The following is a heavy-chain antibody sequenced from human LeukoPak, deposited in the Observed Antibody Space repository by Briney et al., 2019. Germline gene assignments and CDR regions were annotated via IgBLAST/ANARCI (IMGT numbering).Heavy chain of an antibody. Sequence: GGSLRLSCAASGFTFSNAWMSWVRQAPGKGLEWVGRIKSKTDGGTTDYAAPVKGRFTISRDDSKNTLCLQMNSLKTEDTAVYYCTTELDYGEGIDYWGQGTLVTVSS. J-gene: IGHJ4*02. CDR2: IKSKTDGGTT. D-gene: IGHD4-17*01. CDR3: TTELDYGEGIDY. V-gene: IGHV3-15*01. CDR1: GFTFSNAW.